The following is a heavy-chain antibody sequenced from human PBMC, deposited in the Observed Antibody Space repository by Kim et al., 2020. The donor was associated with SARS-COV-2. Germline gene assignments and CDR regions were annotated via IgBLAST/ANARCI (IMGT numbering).Heavy chain of an antibody. V-gene: IGHV1-8*01. CDR3: ARVSVGGFDP. Sequence: GDTGYGKKFQGRVGMTQETSINTVYLERRSLRSDDTAVYYCARVSVGGFDPWGQGTLVTVSS. CDR2: GDT. D-gene: IGHD1-26*01. J-gene: IGHJ5*02.